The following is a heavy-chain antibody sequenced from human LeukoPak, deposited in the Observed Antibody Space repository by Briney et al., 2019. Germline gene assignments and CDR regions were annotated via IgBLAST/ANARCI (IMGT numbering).Heavy chain of an antibody. Sequence: SQTLSLTCAISGDSVSINSAACNSVRHYPSRGLEWLVRTDYRSRWYNDYAISVKSSTTINPDTSKNQSSLQLNSVTPEDTDVYYCARGDAPGGIYYYAMDVWGQGTTVTVSS. J-gene: IGHJ6*02. CDR2: TDYRSRWYN. CDR1: GDSVSINSAA. D-gene: IGHD1-14*01. V-gene: IGHV6-1*01. CDR3: ARGDAPGGIYYYAMDV.